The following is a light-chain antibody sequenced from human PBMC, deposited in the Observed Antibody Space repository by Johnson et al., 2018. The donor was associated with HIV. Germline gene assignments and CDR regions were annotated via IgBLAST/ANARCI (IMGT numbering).Light chain of an antibody. CDR1: NSNIWNNY. CDR3: GTWDSRLRNV. Sequence: QSVLTQPPSVSAAPGQKVTISCSGSNSNIWNNYVSWYQQLPGTAPKLLIYDNNKRPSGIPDRFSGSKSGTSATLGITGLQTGDEADYYCGTWDSRLRNVFGTETKVTVL. J-gene: IGLJ1*01. V-gene: IGLV1-51*01. CDR2: DNN.